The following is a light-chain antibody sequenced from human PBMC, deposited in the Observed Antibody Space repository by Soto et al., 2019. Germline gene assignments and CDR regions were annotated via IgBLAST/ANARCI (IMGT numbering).Light chain of an antibody. CDR3: QQSYSSPIT. Sequence: DIQMTQSPSTLSASVGDRVTITCRASQSISSWLAWYQQKPGKAPKLLIYAASSLQSGVPSRFSGSGSETDFTLTISSLQPEDFATYFCQQSYSSPITFGQGTRLEIK. J-gene: IGKJ5*01. V-gene: IGKV1-39*01. CDR2: AAS. CDR1: QSISSW.